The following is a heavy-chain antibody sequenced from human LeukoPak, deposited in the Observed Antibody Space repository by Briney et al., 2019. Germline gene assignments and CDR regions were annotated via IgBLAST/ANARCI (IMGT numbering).Heavy chain of an antibody. V-gene: IGHV1-18*01. D-gene: IGHD3-3*01. CDR3: VRITIFVDYFDY. CDR2: ISAHNGNT. J-gene: IGHJ4*02. CDR1: GYTFTRYT. Sequence: ASVKVSCKASGYTFTRYTISWVRQAPGQGLEWMGWISAHNGNTSYAQKLQGRVTMTTDTSTSTAYMELRSLRSDDTAVYFCVRITIFVDYFDYWGQGTLVTDSS.